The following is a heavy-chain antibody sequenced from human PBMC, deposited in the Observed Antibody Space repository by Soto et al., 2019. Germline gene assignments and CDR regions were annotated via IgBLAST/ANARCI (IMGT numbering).Heavy chain of an antibody. CDR1: GFNFSDYY. CDR2: ISGSSSHT. J-gene: IGHJ4*02. Sequence: QVQLVESGGGLVKPGGSLRLSCAASGFNFSDYYMTWIRQTPGEGLEWLSYISGSSSHTNYADSVKGRFTISRDNAKNSLYLQISSLGAEDTAVYYCARRLSAQFDYWGQGTLVTVSS. D-gene: IGHD3-10*01. V-gene: IGHV3-11*05. CDR3: ARRLSAQFDY.